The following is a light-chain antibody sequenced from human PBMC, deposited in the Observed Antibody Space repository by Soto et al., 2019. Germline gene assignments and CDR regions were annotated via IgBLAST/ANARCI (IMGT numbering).Light chain of an antibody. Sequence: QSVLTQPPSVSAAPGQKVAISCSGGNSNLGKNLASWYQQIPGRTPRVLIYDNHNRPSGIPDRFSGSKSGTSATLGISGLQTGDEADYYCATWDSSLSAVVFGEGPKLTVL. CDR1: NSNLGKNL. CDR3: ATWDSSLSAVV. V-gene: IGLV1-51*01. CDR2: DNH. J-gene: IGLJ2*01.